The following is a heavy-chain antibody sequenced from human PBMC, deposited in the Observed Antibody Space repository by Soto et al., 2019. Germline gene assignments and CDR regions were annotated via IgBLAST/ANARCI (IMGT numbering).Heavy chain of an antibody. J-gene: IGHJ6*02. CDR3: VRGDSSGSQGRYYYYGMDV. V-gene: IGHV1-2*04. Sequence: ASVKVSCKASGYTFTGYYMHWVRQAPGQGLEWMGWINPNSGGTNYAQKFQGWVTMTRDTSISTAYMELSRLRSDDTAVYYCVRGDSSGSQGRYYYYGMDVWGQGTTVTVSS. CDR1: GYTFTGYY. CDR2: INPNSGGT. D-gene: IGHD3-22*01.